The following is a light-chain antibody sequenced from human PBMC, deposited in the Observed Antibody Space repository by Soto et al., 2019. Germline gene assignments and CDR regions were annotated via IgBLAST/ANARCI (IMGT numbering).Light chain of an antibody. Sequence: DIQMTQSPSTLSASVGDRVTITCRASQSSSTWLAWYQHKPGKAPKLLIYKASNLESGVPSRFSGSGSGTEFTLTISSLQPDDFATYYCQQYNRYWTFGQGTKVEIK. V-gene: IGKV1-5*03. CDR1: QSSSTW. CDR2: KAS. J-gene: IGKJ1*01. CDR3: QQYNRYWT.